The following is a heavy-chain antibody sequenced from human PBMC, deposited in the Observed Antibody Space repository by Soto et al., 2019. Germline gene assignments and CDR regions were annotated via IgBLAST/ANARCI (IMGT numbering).Heavy chain of an antibody. Sequence: EVQLVESGGGLVQPGGSLRLSCAASGFTFSSYSMNWVRQAPGKGLEWVSYISSSSTIYYADSVKGRFTISRDNAKNSLYLQMNSLRDEDTAVYYCARDHLAALRYWGQGTLVTVSS. J-gene: IGHJ4*02. V-gene: IGHV3-48*02. CDR1: GFTFSSYS. CDR3: ARDHLAALRY. D-gene: IGHD6-25*01. CDR2: ISSSSTI.